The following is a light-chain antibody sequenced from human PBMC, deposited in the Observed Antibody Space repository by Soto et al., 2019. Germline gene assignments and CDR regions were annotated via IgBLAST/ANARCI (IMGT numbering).Light chain of an antibody. CDR3: QQYSSFPRT. CDR1: QTIGSW. CDR2: DAS. V-gene: IGKV1-5*01. Sequence: DIQMTQSPSTLSASVGDRVTITCRASQTIGSWLAWYQQKPGKAPELLIYDASTLEGGVPSRFSGSGSGIEFSLTITSLQPDDFATFYCQQYSSFPRTFGQGTKVEIK. J-gene: IGKJ1*01.